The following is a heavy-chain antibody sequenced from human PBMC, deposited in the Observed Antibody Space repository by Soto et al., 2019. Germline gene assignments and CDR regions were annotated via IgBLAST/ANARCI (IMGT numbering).Heavy chain of an antibody. J-gene: IGHJ4*02. V-gene: IGHV3-15*01. D-gene: IGHD6-19*01. CDR2: INSRADGGTT. CDR3: TTASQWLPPYS. Sequence: GGSLRLSCAASGFTFTKAWMTWVRQTPGKGLEWVGRINSRADGGTTDYAASVKDRFIISRDDSNDTLYLHMNRLKTDDTAVYYCTTASQWLPPYSCGQGALVSVSS. CDR1: GFTFTKAW.